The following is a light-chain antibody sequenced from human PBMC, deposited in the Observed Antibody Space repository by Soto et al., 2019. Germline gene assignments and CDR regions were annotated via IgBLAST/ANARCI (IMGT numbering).Light chain of an antibody. J-gene: IGKJ5*01. CDR3: QQRYSWPPIT. V-gene: IGKV3-11*01. Sequence: EIVLTQSPATLSLSQGERATLSCRASQSVRSFVAWYQQKPGQAPRLLIYDTSNRATGIPARFSGSGSETDFTLTISSLEPEDFAVYYCQQRYSWPPITFGQGTRLEIK. CDR1: QSVRSF. CDR2: DTS.